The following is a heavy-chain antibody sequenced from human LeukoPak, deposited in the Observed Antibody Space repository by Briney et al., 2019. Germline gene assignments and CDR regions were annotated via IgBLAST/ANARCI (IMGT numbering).Heavy chain of an antibody. CDR2: IRYDGSNK. V-gene: IGHV3-30*02. J-gene: IGHJ5*02. D-gene: IGHD3-10*01. CDR1: GFIFSSYG. CDR3: ASLHMVRGVTANWFDP. Sequence: GGSLRLSCAASGFIFSSYGMHWVRQAPGKGLEWAAFIRYDGSNKYYADSVKGRFTISRDNSKNTLYLQMNSLRAEDTAVYYCASLHMVRGVTANWFDPWGQGTLVTVSS.